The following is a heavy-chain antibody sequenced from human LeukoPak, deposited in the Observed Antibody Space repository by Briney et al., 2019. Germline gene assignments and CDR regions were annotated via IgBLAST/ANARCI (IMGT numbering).Heavy chain of an antibody. CDR3: ARDFGEMATTNYFDY. CDR1: GFPFSSYA. CDR2: ISCDGSNK. Sequence: GRSLRLSCAASGFPFSSYAMHWVRQAPGKGVEWDAVISCDGSNKYYAEAVKGRFTISRDNSKNTLYLQMNGLRAEDSAVYYCARDFGEMATTNYFDYWGQGTLVTVSS. V-gene: IGHV3-30-3*01. D-gene: IGHD5-24*01. J-gene: IGHJ4*02.